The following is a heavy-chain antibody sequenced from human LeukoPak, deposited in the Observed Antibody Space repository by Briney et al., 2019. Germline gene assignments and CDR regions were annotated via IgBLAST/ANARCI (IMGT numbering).Heavy chain of an antibody. CDR1: GYSISSGYY. CDR2: IYHSGST. D-gene: IGHD3-10*01. V-gene: IGHV4-38-2*01. CDR3: ARYGSGSYSTFDY. J-gene: IGHJ4*02. Sequence: SEXLSLTCAVSGYSISSGYYWGWIRQPPGKGLEWIGSIYHSGSTYYNPSLKSRVTISVDTSKNQFSLKLSSVTAADTAVYYCARYGSGSYSTFDYWGQGTLVTVSS.